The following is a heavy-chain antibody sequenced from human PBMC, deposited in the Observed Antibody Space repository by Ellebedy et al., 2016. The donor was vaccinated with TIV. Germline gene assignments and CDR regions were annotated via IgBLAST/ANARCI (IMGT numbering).Heavy chain of an antibody. Sequence: SETLSLXXTVSGGSISSYYWSWIRQPPGKGLEWIGYIYYSGSTNYNPSLKSRVTISVDTSKNQFSLKLSSVTAADTAVYYCARGELWFGEDWGQGTLVTVSS. CDR3: ARGELWFGED. V-gene: IGHV4-59*01. CDR2: IYYSGST. D-gene: IGHD3-10*01. J-gene: IGHJ4*02. CDR1: GGSISSYY.